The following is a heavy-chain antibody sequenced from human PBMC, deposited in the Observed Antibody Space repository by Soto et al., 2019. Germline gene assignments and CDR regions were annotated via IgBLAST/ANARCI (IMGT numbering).Heavy chain of an antibody. J-gene: IGHJ3*02. Sequence: GPPVKVSCKASGGTFSSYAISWVRQAPGKGLEWMGRIIPIFGTANYAQKFQGRVTITADESTSTAYMELSSLGSEDTAVYYCARGAIPQWLVLNAFDIWGQGTMVTVSS. CDR3: ARGAIPQWLVLNAFDI. CDR1: GGTFSSYA. V-gene: IGHV1-69*13. D-gene: IGHD6-19*01. CDR2: IIPIFGTA.